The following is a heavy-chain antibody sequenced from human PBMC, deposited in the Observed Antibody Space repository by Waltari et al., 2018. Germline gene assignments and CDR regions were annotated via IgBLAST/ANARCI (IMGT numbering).Heavy chain of an antibody. V-gene: IGHV4-34*01. CDR1: GGPFNGYN. Sequence: QVQLQQWGAGLLKPSEILSLTCAVNGGPFNGYNWSWIRQAPGKGLEWIGEINHSGINNYNPSVESRVSISVDTSKRQFSLKLNSVTAADTAIYYCARGRFLVTVPICTSWLDPWGQGTLVTVSS. CDR2: INHSGIN. J-gene: IGHJ5*02. CDR3: ARGRFLVTVPICTSWLDP. D-gene: IGHD3-3*01.